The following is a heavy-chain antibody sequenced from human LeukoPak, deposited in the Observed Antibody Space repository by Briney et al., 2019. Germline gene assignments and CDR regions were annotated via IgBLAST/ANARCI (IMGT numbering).Heavy chain of an antibody. CDR3: ARDLRDLVRGVIKYYYYGMDV. CDR2: XXXXGSNK. J-gene: IGHJ6*04. D-gene: IGHD3-10*01. V-gene: IGHV3-33*01. Sequence: GGSLRLSCATSGFTFSSYGMHWVRQAPGKGLXXXXXXXXXGSNKYYADSVKGRFTISRDNSKNTLYLQMNSLRAEDTAVYYCARDLRDLVRGVIKYYYYGMDVWGKGTTVTVSS. CDR1: GFTFSSYG.